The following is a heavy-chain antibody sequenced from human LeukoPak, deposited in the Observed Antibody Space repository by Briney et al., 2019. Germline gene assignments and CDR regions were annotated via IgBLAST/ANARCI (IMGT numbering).Heavy chain of an antibody. CDR3: ARSGPMEDGSGSYYMGYYYGMDV. V-gene: IGHV1-2*04. CDR2: INPNSGGT. CDR1: GYTFTGYY. D-gene: IGHD3-10*01. J-gene: IGHJ6*02. Sequence: ASVKVSCKASGYTFTGYYMHWVRQAPGQGLEWMGWINPNSGGTNYAQKFQGWVTMTRDTSISTAYMELSRLRSDDTAVYYCARSGPMEDGSGSYYMGYYYGMDVWGQGTTVTVSS.